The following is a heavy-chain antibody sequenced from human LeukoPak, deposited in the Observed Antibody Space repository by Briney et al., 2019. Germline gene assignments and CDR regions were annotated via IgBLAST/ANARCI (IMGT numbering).Heavy chain of an antibody. CDR3: ARGSYYYDSSGYYPDAFDI. J-gene: IGHJ3*02. V-gene: IGHV1-2*02. D-gene: IGHD3-22*01. Sequence: ASVKVSCKASGYTFTSYAMNWVRQAPGQGLEWMGWINPNSGGTNYAQKFQGRVTMTRDTSISTAYMELSRLRSDDTAVYYCARGSYYYDSSGYYPDAFDIWGQGTMVTVSS. CDR1: GYTFTSYA. CDR2: INPNSGGT.